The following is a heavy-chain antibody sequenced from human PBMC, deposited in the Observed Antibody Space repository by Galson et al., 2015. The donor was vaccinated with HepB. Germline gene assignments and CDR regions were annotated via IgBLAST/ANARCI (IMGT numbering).Heavy chain of an antibody. D-gene: IGHD6-19*01. J-gene: IGHJ4*02. CDR3: ARRMSVAGYVYLDY. V-gene: IGHV1-2*06. Sequence: SVKVSCKASGYTFTGYFIHWIRQAPGQGLEWMGLINPNSGATNYAQKFQGRVSVTRDTSTSTAYMEVSSLRPDDTAIYYCARRMSVAGYVYLDYWGAGALVTVSS. CDR1: GYTFTGYF. CDR2: INPNSGAT.